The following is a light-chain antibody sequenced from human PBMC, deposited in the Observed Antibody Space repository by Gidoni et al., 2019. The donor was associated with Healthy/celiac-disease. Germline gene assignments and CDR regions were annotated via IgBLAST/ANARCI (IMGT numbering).Light chain of an antibody. Sequence: EIVLTHSPAPLSLAPGERATPSSRASQSVSSYLAWYQQKPGQAPRLLIYDASNRATGIPARFSGSGSGTDFTLTISSLEPEDFAVYYCQQRSTLTFGGGTKVEIK. CDR2: DAS. V-gene: IGKV3-11*01. J-gene: IGKJ4*01. CDR3: QQRSTLT. CDR1: QSVSSY.